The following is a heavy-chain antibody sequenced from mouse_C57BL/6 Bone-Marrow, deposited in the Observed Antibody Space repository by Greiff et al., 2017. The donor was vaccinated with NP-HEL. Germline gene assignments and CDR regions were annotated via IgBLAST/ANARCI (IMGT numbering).Heavy chain of an antibody. CDR1: GYAFSSYW. CDR3: ARSPPLLYYYGSSYGWYFDV. J-gene: IGHJ1*03. V-gene: IGHV1-80*01. D-gene: IGHD1-1*01. Sequence: QVQLQQSGAELVKPGASVKISCKASGYAFSSYWMNWVKQRPGKGLEWIGQIYPGDGDTNYNGKFKGKATLTADKSSSTAYMQLSSLTSEDSAVYFCARSPPLLYYYGSSYGWYFDVWGTGTTVTVSS. CDR2: IYPGDGDT.